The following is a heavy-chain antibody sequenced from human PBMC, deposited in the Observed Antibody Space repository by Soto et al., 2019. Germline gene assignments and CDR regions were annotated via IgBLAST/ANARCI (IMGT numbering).Heavy chain of an antibody. CDR1: GGSISNGDYY. D-gene: IGHD4-17*01. CDR2: IYNSEST. CDR3: VRGRLVTSVTLYYFDY. Sequence: SETLSLTCTVSGGSISNGDYYWSWIRQHPVKGLEWIGYIYNSESTYNNPSLKSRITISVDTSKNQFSLRLSSVTVADTAVYYCVRGRLVTSVTLYYFDYWGQGTLVTVSS. V-gene: IGHV4-31*03. J-gene: IGHJ4*02.